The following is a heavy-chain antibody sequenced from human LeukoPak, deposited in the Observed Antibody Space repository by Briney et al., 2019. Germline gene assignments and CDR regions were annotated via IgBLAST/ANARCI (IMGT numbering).Heavy chain of an antibody. CDR2: IYHSGST. CDR3: ARGFDS. V-gene: IGHV4-38-2*02. J-gene: IGHJ4*02. CDR1: GYSINNGYY. Sequence: SETLSLTCTVSGYSINNGYYWGWIRQPPGKGLEWIGSIYHSGSTYYKPSLKSRVTISVDTSKNQFSLKLSSVTAADTAVYYCARGFDSWGPGTLVIVSS.